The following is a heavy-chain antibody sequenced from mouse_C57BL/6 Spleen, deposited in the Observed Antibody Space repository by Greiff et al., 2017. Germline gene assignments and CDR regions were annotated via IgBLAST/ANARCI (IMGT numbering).Heavy chain of an antibody. CDR1: GYAFSSSW. CDR2: IYPGDGDT. Sequence: LVESGPELVKPGASVKISCKASGYAFSSSWMNWVKQRPGKGLEWIGRIYPGDGDTNYNGKFKGKDTLTTDKSSSTTYMQLRILTSENSAIYFCARGGRGYYLDDWGQGTTLTVSS. CDR3: ARGGRGYYLDD. V-gene: IGHV1-82*01. J-gene: IGHJ2*01.